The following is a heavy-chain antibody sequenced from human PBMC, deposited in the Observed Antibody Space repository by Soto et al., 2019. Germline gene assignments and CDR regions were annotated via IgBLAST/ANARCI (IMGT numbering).Heavy chain of an antibody. J-gene: IGHJ4*02. CDR3: ARLVSAAANDY. Sequence: PGGSLRLSCAASGFTFSSFWMSWVRQAPGKGLEWVANIKGDGNEIYYVDSVKGRFTISRDNAKNSLYLQMNSLRADDTAVYYCARLVSAAANDYWGQGALVTVSS. CDR2: IKGDGNEI. D-gene: IGHD1-26*01. V-gene: IGHV3-7*04. CDR1: GFTFSSFW.